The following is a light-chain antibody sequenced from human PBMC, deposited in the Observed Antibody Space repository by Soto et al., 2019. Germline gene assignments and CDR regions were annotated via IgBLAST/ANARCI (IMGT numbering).Light chain of an antibody. Sequence: DIVMTQSPDSLAVSLGERATINCKSSQTVLYISNNKNYLAWYQQKPGQPPKLLIYWASTRESGVPDRFSGSGSGTDFTLTISSLQAEDVAVYYCQQFYSSPYTFGQGIKLEIK. CDR1: QTVLYISNNKNY. CDR3: QQFYSSPYT. J-gene: IGKJ2*01. V-gene: IGKV4-1*01. CDR2: WAS.